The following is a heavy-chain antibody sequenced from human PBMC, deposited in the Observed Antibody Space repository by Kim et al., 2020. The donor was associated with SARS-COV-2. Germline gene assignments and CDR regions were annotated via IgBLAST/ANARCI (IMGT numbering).Heavy chain of an antibody. J-gene: IGHJ4*02. V-gene: IGHV5-51*06. CDR1: GYSFTNYW. Sequence: GESLKISCKGSGYSFTNYWIGWVRQMPGKGLEWMGIIYPGDSDTRYSPFFQGQVTISADKSISTAYLQWNSLKASDTAMYYCARATTYYYDSSGYYWFDYWGQGTLVTVSS. D-gene: IGHD3-22*01. CDR3: ARATTYYYDSSGYYWFDY. CDR2: IYPGDSDT.